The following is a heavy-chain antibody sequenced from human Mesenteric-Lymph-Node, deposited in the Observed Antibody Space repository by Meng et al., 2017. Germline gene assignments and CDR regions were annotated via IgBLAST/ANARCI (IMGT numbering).Heavy chain of an antibody. CDR1: GGSFSGYY. Sequence: QVQQPPWGAGLLNPSETLSLTCAVYGGSFSGYYWSWIRQPPGKGLEWIGEINHSGSTNYNPSLKSRLTVSVDTSKNQFSLRLRSVTAADTAVYYCASYGPCSGNNCPLSSFDHWGQGTLVTVSS. CDR3: ASYGPCSGNNCPLSSFDH. V-gene: IGHV4-34*01. CDR2: INHSGST. J-gene: IGHJ4*02. D-gene: IGHD2-15*01.